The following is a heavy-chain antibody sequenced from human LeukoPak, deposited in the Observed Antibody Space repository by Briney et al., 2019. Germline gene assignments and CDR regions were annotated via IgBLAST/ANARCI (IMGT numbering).Heavy chain of an antibody. CDR3: ARFNRLDAFDI. CDR1: GFTFSSYS. Sequence: GGSLRLSCAASGFTFSSYSMTWVRQAPGKGLEWVSSISSSSSYIYYADSVKGRFTISRDNAKNSLYLQMNSLRAEDTAVYYCARFNRLDAFDIWGQGTMVTVSS. D-gene: IGHD1-14*01. CDR2: ISSSSSYI. J-gene: IGHJ3*02. V-gene: IGHV3-21*01.